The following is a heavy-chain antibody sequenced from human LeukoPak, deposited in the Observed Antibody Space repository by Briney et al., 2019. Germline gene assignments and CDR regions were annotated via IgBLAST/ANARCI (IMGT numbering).Heavy chain of an antibody. Sequence: GGSLRLSCETSGFPFSAYDMHWVRQAPGKGLEWVSAFGSAGDTYYPGAVRGRFTISRDYAKNSLYLQMNSLRTGDTAVYFCVRGALPGDNWYSDLWGRGTLVTVAS. CDR2: FGSAGDT. V-gene: IGHV3-13*01. J-gene: IGHJ2*01. CDR3: VRGALPGDNWYSDL. CDR1: GFPFSAYD.